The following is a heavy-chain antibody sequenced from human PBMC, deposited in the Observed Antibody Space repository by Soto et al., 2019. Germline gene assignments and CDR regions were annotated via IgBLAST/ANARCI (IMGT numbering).Heavy chain of an antibody. CDR2: ISGSGGST. CDR1: GFTFSSYA. CDR3: AKDRELSGSYFFDY. Sequence: GGALRLSCSSSGFTFSSYAMSWVRQAPGKGLEWVSAISGSGGSTYYADSVKGRFTISRDNSKNTLYLQMNSLRAEDTAVYYCAKDRELSGSYFFDYWGQGTLVTVYS. D-gene: IGHD1-26*01. J-gene: IGHJ4*02. V-gene: IGHV3-23*01.